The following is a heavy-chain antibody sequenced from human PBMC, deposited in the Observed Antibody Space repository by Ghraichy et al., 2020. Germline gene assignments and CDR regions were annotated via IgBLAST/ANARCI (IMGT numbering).Heavy chain of an antibody. CDR2: ISSSSSTI. J-gene: IGHJ4*02. D-gene: IGHD5-12*01. CDR1: GFTFSSYS. V-gene: IGHV3-48*02. CDR3: AREATDYFDY. Sequence: LSLTCAASGFTFSSYSMNWVRQAPGKGLEWVSYISSSSSTIYYADSVKGRFTISRDNAKNSLYLQMNSLRDEDTAVYYCAREATDYFDYWGQGTLVTVSS.